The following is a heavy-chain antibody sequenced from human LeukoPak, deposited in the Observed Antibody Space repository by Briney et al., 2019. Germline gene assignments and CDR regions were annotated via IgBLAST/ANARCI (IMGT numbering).Heavy chain of an antibody. CDR2: ISPNSGET. D-gene: IGHD1-1*01. V-gene: IGHV1-2*02. CDR1: GYTXTDYY. Sequence: ASVKVSCKASGYTXTDYYMHWVRQAPGQGLEWMGWISPNSGETSYAQKFQGRVTMTRDTSIRTVYMEVNSLRPDDTAVFYCARDGNFDYWGQGTLVTVSS. J-gene: IGHJ4*02. CDR3: ARDGNFDY.